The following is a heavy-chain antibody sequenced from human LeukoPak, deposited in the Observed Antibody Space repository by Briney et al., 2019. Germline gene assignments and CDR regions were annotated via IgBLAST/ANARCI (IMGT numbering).Heavy chain of an antibody. V-gene: IGHV3-11*01. CDR1: GFTFSDYS. J-gene: IGHJ5*02. CDR2: ISARSTTI. D-gene: IGHD4-17*01. Sequence: TGGSLRLSCAASGFTFSDYSMSWFRQAPGKGLEWVSYISARSTTIYYADSVRGRFTISRDNAKNSLYLQMNSLRAEDTAVYYCAKDPRIFPVRWFDPWGQGTLVTVSS. CDR3: AKDPRIFPVRWFDP.